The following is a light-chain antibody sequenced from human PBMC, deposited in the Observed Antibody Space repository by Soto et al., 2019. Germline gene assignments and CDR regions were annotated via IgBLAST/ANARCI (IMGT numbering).Light chain of an antibody. CDR2: DVT. Sequence: QSVLTQPRSVSGSPGHSVTLSCTGTSSDVGAYNYVSWYHQRRGKAPNLLIYDVTERPSGVPDRFSGSKSGNTASLTISDLQADDEADYYCCSYVGGSFVFGTGTKVTVL. V-gene: IGLV2-11*01. J-gene: IGLJ1*01. CDR3: CSYVGGSFV. CDR1: SSDVGAYNY.